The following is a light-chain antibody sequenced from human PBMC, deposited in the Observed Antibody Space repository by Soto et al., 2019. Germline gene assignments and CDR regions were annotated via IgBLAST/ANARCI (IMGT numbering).Light chain of an antibody. J-gene: IGKJ2*01. CDR3: QQYNSYSRNA. CDR1: QSISSW. V-gene: IGKV1-5*03. Sequence: DIQMTQSPSTLSASVGDRNTITCRASQSISSWLAWYQQKPGKAPQLLIYKASSLESGGPSRFSGSESGTEFTLTISSLQTDDFASYYCQQYNSYSRNAFGQGTKLEIK. CDR2: KAS.